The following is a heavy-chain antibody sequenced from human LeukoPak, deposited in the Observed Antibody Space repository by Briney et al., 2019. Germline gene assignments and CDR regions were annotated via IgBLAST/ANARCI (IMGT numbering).Heavy chain of an antibody. CDR3: ARQGNYFDAFDI. V-gene: IGHV3-30-3*01. Sequence: GGSLRLSCAASGFTFSSYAMHWVRQAPGKGLEWVAVISYDGSNKYYADSVKGRFTISRDNSKNTLYLQMNSLRAEDTAVYYCARQGNYFDAFDIWGQGTMVTVSS. D-gene: IGHD3-10*01. CDR1: GFTFSSYA. J-gene: IGHJ3*02. CDR2: ISYDGSNK.